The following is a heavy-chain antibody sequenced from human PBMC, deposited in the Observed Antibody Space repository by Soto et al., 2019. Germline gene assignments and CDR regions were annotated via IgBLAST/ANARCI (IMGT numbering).Heavy chain of an antibody. CDR3: ARVGAQGPPYYSYGMDV. CDR2: ISSSGSTI. J-gene: IGHJ6*02. V-gene: IGHV3-48*03. CDR1: GFTFSSYE. Sequence: EVQLVESGGGLVQPGGSLRLSCAASGFTFSSYEMNWVRQAPGKGLEWVSYISSSGSTIYYADSVKGRFTISRDNAKNALYLQMNSLRAEDTAVYYCARVGAQGPPYYSYGMDVWGQGTTVTVSS.